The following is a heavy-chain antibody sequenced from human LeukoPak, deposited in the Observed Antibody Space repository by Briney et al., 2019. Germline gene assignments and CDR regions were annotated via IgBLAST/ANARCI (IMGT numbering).Heavy chain of an antibody. V-gene: IGHV4-59*01. CDR1: GGSISSYY. D-gene: IGHD3-9*01. J-gene: IGHJ6*03. CDR2: IYYSGST. Sequence: SETLSLTCTVSGGSISSYYWSWIRQPPGKGLEWIGYIYYSGSTNYNTSPKSRVTISVDTSKNQFSLKLSSVTAADTAVYYCARVGILTGSYYYMDVWGKGTTVTVSS. CDR3: ARVGILTGSYYYMDV.